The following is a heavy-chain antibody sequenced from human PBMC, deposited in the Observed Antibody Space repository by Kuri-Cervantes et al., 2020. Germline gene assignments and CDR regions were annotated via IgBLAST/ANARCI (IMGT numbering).Heavy chain of an antibody. V-gene: IGHV3-11*04. D-gene: IGHD2/OR15-2a*01. Sequence: GGSLRLSCTASGFTFSDYYMSWSRRAPGKGLEWVAYISSSGNTIYYADSLKGRFTMSRDNAKNSLYLQMDSLRPEDTAVYYCAKDVILSAPWWYFDLWGRGTLVTVSS. CDR3: AKDVILSAPWWYFDL. J-gene: IGHJ2*01. CDR2: ISSSGNTI. CDR1: GFTFSDYY.